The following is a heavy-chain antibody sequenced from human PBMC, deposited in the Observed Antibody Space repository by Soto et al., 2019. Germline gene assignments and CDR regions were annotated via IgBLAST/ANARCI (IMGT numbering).Heavy chain of an antibody. Sequence: GSLRLSFAASGFTFTNYLMEWVRQAPGKGLVWVSRINSDGSSTSHADSVKGRFTISRDNAKKTRYLQMSSLRAEDTAVYYCARTQYMPDDVFDVFGRGTVVTCSS. J-gene: IGHJ3*01. CDR1: GFTFTNYL. D-gene: IGHD1-1*01. CDR3: ARTQYMPDDVFDV. V-gene: IGHV3-74*01. CDR2: INSDGSST.